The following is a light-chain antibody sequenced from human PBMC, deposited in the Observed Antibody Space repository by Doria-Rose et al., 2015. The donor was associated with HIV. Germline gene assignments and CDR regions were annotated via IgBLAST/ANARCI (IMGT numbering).Light chain of an antibody. CDR3: QQSYNTPRS. V-gene: IGKV1-39*01. CDR2: SAT. CDR1: QSISTY. Sequence: TQSPSSLSASVGDRVTITCRASQSISTYLNWYQQTPGKAPKLLIYSATSLQGGVPSRFSGSGSGTDFTLTINSLQPEDFATYYCQQSYNTPRSFGQGTKLEIK. J-gene: IGKJ2*04.